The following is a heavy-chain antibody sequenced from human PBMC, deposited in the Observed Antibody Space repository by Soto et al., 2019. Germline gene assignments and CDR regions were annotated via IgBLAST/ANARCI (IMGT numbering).Heavy chain of an antibody. V-gene: IGHV3-9*01. CDR2: ISWNSGSI. Sequence: EVQLVESGGGLVQPGRSLRLSCAASGFTFDDYAMHWVRQAPGKGLEWVSGISWNSGSIGYADSVKGRFTISRDNAKNSLYLQMNSLRAEDTALYYCAKDHGYYYDSSGYFDYWGQGTLVTVSS. CDR3: AKDHGYYYDSSGYFDY. D-gene: IGHD3-22*01. J-gene: IGHJ4*02. CDR1: GFTFDDYA.